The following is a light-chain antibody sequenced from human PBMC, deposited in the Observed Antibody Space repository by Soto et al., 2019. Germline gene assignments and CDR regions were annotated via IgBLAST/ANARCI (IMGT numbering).Light chain of an antibody. CDR2: GNN. CDR3: QSYDDSLSGYV. Sequence: QAVVTQPPSVSGAPGQRVTISCTGSSSNIGAGYDVHWYQQLPGTAPKLLIYGNNNRPSGVPDRLSGSKSGTSASLAITGLQAEDEADYYCQSYDDSLSGYVFGSGTKLTVL. V-gene: IGLV1-40*01. J-gene: IGLJ1*01. CDR1: SSNIGAGYD.